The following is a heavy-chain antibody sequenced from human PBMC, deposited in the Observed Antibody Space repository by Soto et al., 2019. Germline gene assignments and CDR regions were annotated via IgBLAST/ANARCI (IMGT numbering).Heavy chain of an antibody. Sequence: SETLSLTCTVSGGSISSYYWSWIRQPPGKGLEWIGYIYYSGSTNYNPSLKSRVTISVDTSKNQFSLKLSSVTAADTAMYYCARDRAAAGYDAFDIWGQGTMVTVSS. V-gene: IGHV4-59*01. J-gene: IGHJ3*02. CDR1: GGSISSYY. CDR3: ARDRAAAGYDAFDI. D-gene: IGHD6-13*01. CDR2: IYYSGST.